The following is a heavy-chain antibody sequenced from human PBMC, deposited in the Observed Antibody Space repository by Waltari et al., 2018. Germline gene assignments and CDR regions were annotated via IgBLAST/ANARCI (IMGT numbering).Heavy chain of an antibody. CDR2: NSSNGGET. V-gene: IGHV1-18*01. J-gene: IGHJ4*02. CDR3: ARDRRTSLAQSTYYFDY. D-gene: IGHD4-17*01. CDR1: GYTFRNYG. Sequence: QVQLVQSGAEVKKPGASVQVSCRTSGYTFRNYGISWVRQAPGQGLEWMGWNSSNGGETNHAQKIQGRVTIRTDTSTTTAYMELTSLRSDDTAVYYCARDRRTSLAQSTYYFDYWGQGTLVTVSS.